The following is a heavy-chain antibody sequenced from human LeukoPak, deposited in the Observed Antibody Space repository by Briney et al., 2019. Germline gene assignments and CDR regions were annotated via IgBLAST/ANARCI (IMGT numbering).Heavy chain of an antibody. CDR2: IYNSGGT. Sequence: SETLSLTCTVSGGSISSSNYYWGWICQPPGKGLEWIGSIYNSGGTHYNPSLMSRVTISIDMSKSQFSLKLSSVTTADTAVYYCARGLNYAGSGYYFDSWGPGTLVTVSS. V-gene: IGHV4-39*07. CDR3: ARGLNYAGSGYYFDS. D-gene: IGHD3-22*01. CDR1: GGSISSSNYY. J-gene: IGHJ4*02.